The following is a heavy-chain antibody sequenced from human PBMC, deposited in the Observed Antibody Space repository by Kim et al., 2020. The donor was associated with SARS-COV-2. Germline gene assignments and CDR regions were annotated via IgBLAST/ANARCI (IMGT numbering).Heavy chain of an antibody. CDR2: MNPNSGNT. D-gene: IGHD6-13*01. CDR1: GYTFTSYD. J-gene: IGHJ5*02. CDR3: ARGVAAAGSNLNWFDP. V-gene: IGHV1-8*01. Sequence: ASVKVSCKASGYTFTSYDINWVRQATGQGLEWMGWMNPNSGNTGYAQKFQGRVTMTRNTSISTAYMELSSLRSEDTAVYYCARGVAAAGSNLNWFDPWAREPWSPSPQ.